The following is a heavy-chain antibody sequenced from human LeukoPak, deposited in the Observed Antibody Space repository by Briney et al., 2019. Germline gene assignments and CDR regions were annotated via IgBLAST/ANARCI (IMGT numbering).Heavy chain of an antibody. CDR2: MNPNSGNT. D-gene: IGHD2-15*01. CDR1: GYTFTSYD. V-gene: IGHV1-8*01. Sequence: ALVKVSCKASGYTFTSYDINWVRQATGQGLEWMGWMNPNSGNTGYAQKFQGRVTITRNTSISTAYMELSSLRSEDTAVYYCARGCGSGGSCYRWYYYYYMDVWGKGTTVTVSS. J-gene: IGHJ6*03. CDR3: ARGCGSGGSCYRWYYYYYMDV.